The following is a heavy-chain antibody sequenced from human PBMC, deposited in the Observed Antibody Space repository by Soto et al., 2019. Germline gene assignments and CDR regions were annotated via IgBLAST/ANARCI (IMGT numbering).Heavy chain of an antibody. D-gene: IGHD2-15*01. J-gene: IGHJ3*02. CDR1: GYTFTSCG. Sequence: ASVKVSCKASGYTFTSCGFTWVRQAPGQRLEWMGWISAYNGNTNYAQKLQGRVTMTTDTSTSTAYMELRSLRSDDTAVYYCARDPLGYCSGGSCYEVVAFDIWGQGTMVTVSS. CDR2: ISAYNGNT. V-gene: IGHV1-18*01. CDR3: ARDPLGYCSGGSCYEVVAFDI.